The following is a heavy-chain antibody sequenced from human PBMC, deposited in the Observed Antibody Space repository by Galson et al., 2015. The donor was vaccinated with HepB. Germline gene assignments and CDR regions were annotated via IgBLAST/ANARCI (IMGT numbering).Heavy chain of an antibody. D-gene: IGHD3-10*01. CDR1: GFTFSSCS. CDR2: ISSSSSTI. CDR3: ARDYYGSGSYGGDYFDY. Sequence: SLRLSCAASGFTFSSCSMNWVRQAPGKGLEWVSYISSSSSTIYYADSVKGRFTISRDNAKNSLYLQMNSLRAEDTAVYYCARDYYGSGSYGGDYFDYWGQGTLVTVSS. J-gene: IGHJ4*02. V-gene: IGHV3-48*01.